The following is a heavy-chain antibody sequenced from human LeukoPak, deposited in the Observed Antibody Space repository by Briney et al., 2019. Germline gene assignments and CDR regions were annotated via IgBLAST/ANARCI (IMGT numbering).Heavy chain of an antibody. D-gene: IGHD3-10*01. CDR1: GYSFTSYW. CDR3: ARHGLETYYYGSGGEAYMDV. CDR2: IYPGDSDT. Sequence: GESLKISCKGSGYSFTSYWIGWVRQMPGKGLEWMGIIYPGDSDTRYCPSFQGQVTISADKSISTAYLQWSSLKASDTAMYYCARHGLETYYYGSGGEAYMDVWGKGTTVTVSS. J-gene: IGHJ6*03. V-gene: IGHV5-51*01.